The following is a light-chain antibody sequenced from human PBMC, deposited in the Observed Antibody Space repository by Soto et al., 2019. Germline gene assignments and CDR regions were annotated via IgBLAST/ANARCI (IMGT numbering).Light chain of an antibody. V-gene: IGKV3-20*01. CDR1: QSVYSSY. Sequence: IVLTQSPDTLSLSPGERATLSCRASQSVYSSYLAWYQQKPGHTPRLLIYGASSGATGIPDRFTGSGSGTDFTLTISRLEPEDSAVYYCQQYGTSPWTFGQGTKVEIK. CDR3: QQYGTSPWT. J-gene: IGKJ1*01. CDR2: GAS.